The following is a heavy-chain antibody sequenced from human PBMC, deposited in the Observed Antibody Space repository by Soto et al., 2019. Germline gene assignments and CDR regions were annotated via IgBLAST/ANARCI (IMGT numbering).Heavy chain of an antibody. Sequence: GGSLRLSCAASGFTFSSYGMYWVRQAPGKGLEWVAVIWYDGSNKYYADSVKGRFTISRDNSKNTLYLQMNSLRAEDTAVYYCARELKRGYSYGSPEPWGQGTPVTVSS. J-gene: IGHJ5*02. CDR2: IWYDGSNK. V-gene: IGHV3-33*08. CDR1: GFTFSSYG. D-gene: IGHD5-18*01. CDR3: ARELKRGYSYGSPEP.